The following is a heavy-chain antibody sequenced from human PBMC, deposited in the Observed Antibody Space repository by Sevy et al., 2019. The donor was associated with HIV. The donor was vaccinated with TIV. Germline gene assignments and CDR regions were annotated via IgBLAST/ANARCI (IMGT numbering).Heavy chain of an antibody. Sequence: GGSLRLSCAASGFTFSNYAMSWVRQAPGKGLEWVSTFSSSGLSTFIGSAGTTYYTDSAKGRFTISRDNSKNTLYLQMNSLRAEDTAVYYCAKGRQVVGGRFGTYFDSWGQGTLVTVSS. CDR1: GFTFSNYA. D-gene: IGHD2-15*01. CDR3: AKGRQVVGGRFGTYFDS. CDR2: FSSSGLSTFIGSAGTT. V-gene: IGHV3-23*01. J-gene: IGHJ4*02.